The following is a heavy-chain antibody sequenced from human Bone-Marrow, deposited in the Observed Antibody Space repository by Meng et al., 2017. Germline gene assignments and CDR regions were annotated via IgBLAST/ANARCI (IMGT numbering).Heavy chain of an antibody. V-gene: IGHV3-48*03. CDR1: GFTFSSYE. Sequence: GESLKISCAASGFTFSSYEMNWVRQAPGKGLEWVSYISSSGSTIYYADSVKGRFTISRDNAKNSLYLQMNSLRAEDTAVYYCARGGQMTTVTQLGYWGLGTLVTVSS. CDR3: ARGGQMTTVTQLGY. D-gene: IGHD4-17*01. CDR2: ISSSGSTI. J-gene: IGHJ4*02.